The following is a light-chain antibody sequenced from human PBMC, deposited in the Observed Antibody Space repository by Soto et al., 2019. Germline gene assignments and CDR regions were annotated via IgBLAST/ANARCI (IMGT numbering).Light chain of an antibody. J-gene: IGKJ5*01. CDR2: DAT. V-gene: IGKV3-11*01. CDR3: QQRSSVIT. CDR1: QSVASH. Sequence: EIVLTQSQASLSLSPGERATLSCRASQSVASHLAWYQQKPGQAPRLLIYDATKRASGIPARFSGNGFGTYFTLTISSLEPEDVAVYYCQQRSSVITFGQGTRLDIK.